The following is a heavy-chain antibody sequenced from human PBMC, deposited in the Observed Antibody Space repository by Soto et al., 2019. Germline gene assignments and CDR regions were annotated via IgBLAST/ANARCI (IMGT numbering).Heavy chain of an antibody. V-gene: IGHV3-21*01. CDR2: ISSSSGYI. J-gene: IGHJ5*02. CDR1: GFSFNGDG. Sequence: GGSLRLSCAASGFSFNGDGMNWVRQAPGKGLEWVSSISSSSGYIYYADSVKGRFTISRDNAKNSLYLQMNSLRAEDTAVYYCARDLHDYVSFRFDPWGQGTLVTVSS. CDR3: ARDLHDYVSFRFDP. D-gene: IGHD3-16*01.